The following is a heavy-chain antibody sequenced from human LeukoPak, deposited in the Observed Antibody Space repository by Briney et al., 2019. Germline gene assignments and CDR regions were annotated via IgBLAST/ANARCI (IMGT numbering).Heavy chain of an antibody. J-gene: IGHJ6*03. CDR3: ARRRRRLTNYYYYYMDV. Sequence: PSGTLSLTCAVSGGSISSSNWWSWVRQPPGKGLEWIGEIYHSGSTNYNPSLKSRVTISVDTSKNQFSLKLSSVTAADTAVYYCARRRRRLTNYYYYYMDVWGKGTTVTISS. D-gene: IGHD1/OR15-1a*01. CDR1: GGSISSSNW. V-gene: IGHV4-4*02. CDR2: IYHSGST.